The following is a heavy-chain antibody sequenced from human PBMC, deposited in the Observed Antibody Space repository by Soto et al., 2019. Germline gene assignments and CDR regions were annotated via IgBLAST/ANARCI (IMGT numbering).Heavy chain of an antibody. V-gene: IGHV5-51*01. CDR1: GYSFTSYW. Sequence: LGESLKISCKGSGYSFTSYWIGWVRQIPGKGLEWMGIIYPGDSDTRYSPSFQGQVTISADKSISTAYLQWSSLKASDTAMYYCARILITMVRGVIDYYYYYMDVWGKGTTVTVSS. D-gene: IGHD3-10*01. J-gene: IGHJ6*03. CDR2: IYPGDSDT. CDR3: ARILITMVRGVIDYYYYYMDV.